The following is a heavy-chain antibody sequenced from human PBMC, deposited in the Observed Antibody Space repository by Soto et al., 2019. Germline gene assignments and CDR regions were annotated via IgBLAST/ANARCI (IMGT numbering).Heavy chain of an antibody. Sequence: EVQLVESGGGLVQPGGSLRLSCADSGFTFSSYWMHFVRQAPGKGLVWVSRINSDGSSTNYADSVKGRFTISRDNAKNTLYLQMNSLRVEDTAVYYCARKYNYESSGYYYWGQGTLVTVSS. D-gene: IGHD3-22*01. CDR2: INSDGSST. J-gene: IGHJ4*02. CDR3: ARKYNYESSGYYY. CDR1: GFTFSSYW. V-gene: IGHV3-74*01.